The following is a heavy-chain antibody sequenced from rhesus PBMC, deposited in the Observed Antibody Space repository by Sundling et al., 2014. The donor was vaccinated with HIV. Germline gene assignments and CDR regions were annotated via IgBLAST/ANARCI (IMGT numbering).Heavy chain of an antibody. CDR3: ARYQEFCSGGVCYTPSFDY. Sequence: QVQLQESGPGLVKPSETLSLTCAVSGGSISSNYWSWIRQSPGKGLEWIGYIYGGSGSTSYNPSLKSRVTISTDTSKNQFSLKLSSVTAADTAVYYCARYQEFCSGGVCYTPSFDYWGQGVLVTVSS. V-gene: IGHV4-147*01. CDR2: IYGGSGST. J-gene: IGHJ4*01. CDR1: GGSISSNY. D-gene: IGHD2-39*02.